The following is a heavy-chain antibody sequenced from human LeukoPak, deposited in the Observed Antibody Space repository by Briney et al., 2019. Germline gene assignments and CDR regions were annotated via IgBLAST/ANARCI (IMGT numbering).Heavy chain of an antibody. CDR3: ARTDFWSGYYNWFDP. Sequence: PSETLSLTCAVYGGSFSGYYWSWIRQPPGKGLEGIGEINHSGSTNYNPSLKSRVTISVDTSKNQFSLKLSSVTAADTAVYYCARTDFWSGYYNWFDPWGQGTLVTVSS. D-gene: IGHD3-3*01. J-gene: IGHJ5*02. CDR1: GGSFSGYY. V-gene: IGHV4-34*01. CDR2: INHSGST.